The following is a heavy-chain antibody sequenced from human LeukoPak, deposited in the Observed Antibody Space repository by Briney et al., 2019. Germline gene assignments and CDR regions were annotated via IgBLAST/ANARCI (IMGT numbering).Heavy chain of an antibody. CDR3: ARGRGGQQSSGYYRKPFDY. CDR2: IVHTGST. CDR1: GASFTDYY. V-gene: IGHV4-34*01. D-gene: IGHD3-22*01. J-gene: IGHJ4*02. Sequence: PSETLSLTCAVSGASFTDYYWHWIRQPPGKGLEWVGDIVHTGSTDYNPSLKSRVTISVDTSKRQVSLKLRSVTAADTAVYYCARGRGGQQSSGYYRKPFDYWGQGTLVTVSS.